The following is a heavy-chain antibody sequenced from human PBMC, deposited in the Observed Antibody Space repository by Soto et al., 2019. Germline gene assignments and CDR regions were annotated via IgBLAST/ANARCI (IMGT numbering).Heavy chain of an antibody. D-gene: IGHD6-13*01. CDR3: ARVRAAAGTTIWFDP. CDR2: IYYSGST. Sequence: SETLSLTCTVSGGSISSYYWSWIRLPPGKGLEWIGYIYYSGSTNYNPSLKSRVTISVDTSKNQFSLKLSSVTAADTAVYYCARVRAAAGTTIWFDPWGQGTLVTVSS. V-gene: IGHV4-59*01. CDR1: GGSISSYY. J-gene: IGHJ5*02.